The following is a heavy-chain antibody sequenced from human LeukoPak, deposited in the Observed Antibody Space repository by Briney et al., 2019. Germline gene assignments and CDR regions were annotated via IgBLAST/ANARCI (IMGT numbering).Heavy chain of an antibody. V-gene: IGHV1-8*01. Sequence: ASVKVSCKASGYTFTSYDINWVRQATGQGLEWMGWMNPNSGNTGYAQKFQGRVTMSRNTSISTAYMELGSLRSEDTAVYYCARASRSESWFDPWGQGTLVTVSS. CDR2: MNPNSGNT. CDR1: GYTFTSYD. CDR3: ARASRSESWFDP. J-gene: IGHJ5*02.